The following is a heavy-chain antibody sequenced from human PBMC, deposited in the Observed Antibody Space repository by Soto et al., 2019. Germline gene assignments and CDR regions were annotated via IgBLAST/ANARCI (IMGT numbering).Heavy chain of an antibody. V-gene: IGHV4-39*01. CDR1: GGAISSSSYY. CDR3: ARQGNTVTTEYYFDY. D-gene: IGHD4-17*01. Sequence: AETLSLTCTVSGGAISSSSYYCFCIREPPGNGLELIGSIYYSGSTYYNPSLKSRVTISVDTSKNQFSLKLSSVTAADTAGYYCARQGNTVTTEYYFDYWGQGTLVTVSS. CDR2: IYYSGST. J-gene: IGHJ4*02.